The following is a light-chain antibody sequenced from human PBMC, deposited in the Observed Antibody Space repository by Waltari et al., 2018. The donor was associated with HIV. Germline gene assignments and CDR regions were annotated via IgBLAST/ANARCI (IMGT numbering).Light chain of an antibody. CDR2: GAS. J-gene: IGKJ1*01. CDR3: QQYYSNPPT. Sequence: IVLTKSPPPLAVSLDARAPINCKSSRNILDSSKNENFLAWYQQKPGYTPKLLIYGASTLRSGVPYQFSGSGSGTDFTLTINNLQSEDVAVYFCQQYYSNPPTFGQGTRVEI. V-gene: IGKV4-1*01. CDR1: RNILDSSKNENF.